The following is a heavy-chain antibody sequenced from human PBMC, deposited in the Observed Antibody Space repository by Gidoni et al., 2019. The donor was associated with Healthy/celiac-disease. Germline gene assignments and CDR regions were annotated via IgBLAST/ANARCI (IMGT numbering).Heavy chain of an antibody. J-gene: IGHJ5*02. CDR1: GGSISRGGYY. D-gene: IGHD2-15*01. V-gene: IGHV4-31*01. CDR3: ARVVLLGYCSGGSCYSGGWFDP. CDR2: IYYSGST. Sequence: QVQLQESGPGLVKPSPTLALTGTVPGGSISRGGYYWSWIRQHPGKGLEWIGYIYYSGSTYYNPSLKSLVTISVDTSKNQFSLKLSSVTAADTAVYYCARVVLLGYCSGGSCYSGGWFDPWGQGTLVTVSS.